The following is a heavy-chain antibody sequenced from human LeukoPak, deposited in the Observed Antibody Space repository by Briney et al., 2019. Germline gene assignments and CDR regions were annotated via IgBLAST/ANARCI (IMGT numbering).Heavy chain of an antibody. CDR3: ARDPTYYYDSSGYYQDY. CDR2: IWYDGSNK. D-gene: IGHD3-22*01. CDR1: GFTFSSYG. Sequence: GGSLRLSCAASGFTFSSYGMHWVRQAPGKGLEWVAVIWYDGSNKYYADSVKGRFTISRDNSKNTLYLQMNSLRAEDTAVYYCARDPTYYYDSSGYYQDYWGQGTLVTVSS. V-gene: IGHV3-33*01. J-gene: IGHJ4*02.